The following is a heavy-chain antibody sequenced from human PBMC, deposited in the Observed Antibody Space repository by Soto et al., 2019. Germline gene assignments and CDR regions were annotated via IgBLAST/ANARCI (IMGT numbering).Heavy chain of an antibody. J-gene: IGHJ4*02. V-gene: IGHV1-46*03. CDR1: GYTFTSYY. Sequence: ASVKVSCKASGYTFTSYYMHWVRQAPGQGLEWMGIINPSGGSTSYAQKFQGRVTMTRDTSTSTVYMELSSLRSEDTAVYYCARERVVATIRNYFDYWGQGTLVTVSS. CDR2: INPSGGST. CDR3: ARERVVATIRNYFDY. D-gene: IGHD5-12*01.